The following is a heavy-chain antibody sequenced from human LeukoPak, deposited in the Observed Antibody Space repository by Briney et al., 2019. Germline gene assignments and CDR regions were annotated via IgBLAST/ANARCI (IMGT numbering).Heavy chain of an antibody. Sequence: PSETLSLTCTVSGGSISSYYWSWIRQPPGKGLEWIGYIYYSGSTNYNPALKSRVTMSVDTSKNQFSLRLSSVTAADTAVYYCARDGNYYYYYMDVWGKGTTVTVSS. CDR1: GGSISSYY. CDR3: ARDGNYYYYYMDV. V-gene: IGHV4-59*12. J-gene: IGHJ6*03. CDR2: IYYSGST. D-gene: IGHD1-26*01.